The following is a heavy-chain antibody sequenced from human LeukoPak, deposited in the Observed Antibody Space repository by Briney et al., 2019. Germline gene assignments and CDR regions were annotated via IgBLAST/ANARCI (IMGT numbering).Heavy chain of an antibody. Sequence: ASVKVSCKASGYTFTDYYLHWVRQAPGQGLEWMGWINPNSGGTNFAQKFQGGVTMTRDTSISTAYMELSRLRSDDTAVYYCARGSLVGTSFDYFDYWGQGTLVTVSS. CDR3: ARGSLVGTSFDYFDY. J-gene: IGHJ4*02. CDR1: GYTFTDYY. D-gene: IGHD1-26*01. CDR2: INPNSGGT. V-gene: IGHV1-2*02.